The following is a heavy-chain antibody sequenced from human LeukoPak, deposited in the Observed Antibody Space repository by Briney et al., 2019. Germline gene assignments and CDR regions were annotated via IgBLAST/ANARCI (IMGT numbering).Heavy chain of an antibody. J-gene: IGHJ3*02. Sequence: ASVKVSCKASGYTFTSYDINWVRQAPGQGLEWMGWMNPNSGNTGYAQKFQGRVTMTRNTSISTAYMELSSLRSEDTAVYYCASGLAVAGTESAFDIWGQGTMVTVSS. V-gene: IGHV1-8*01. CDR2: MNPNSGNT. CDR3: ASGLAVAGTESAFDI. D-gene: IGHD6-19*01. CDR1: GYTFTSYD.